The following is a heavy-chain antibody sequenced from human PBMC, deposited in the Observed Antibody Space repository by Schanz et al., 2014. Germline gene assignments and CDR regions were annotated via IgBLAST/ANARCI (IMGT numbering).Heavy chain of an antibody. CDR3: ARGYGDSPTDF. V-gene: IGHV1-69*02. D-gene: IGHD4-17*01. CDR2: IIPIHGIV. J-gene: IGHJ4*02. CDR1: GGTFSTYT. Sequence: QVQLVQSGAEVKKPGSSVKVSCKASGGTFSTYTISWVRQAPGQGLEWMGRIIPIHGIVNYAQRCQDRVRITADKSTSTAYMELSSLRSDDTAVYYCARGYGDSPTDFWGQGTLVTVSS.